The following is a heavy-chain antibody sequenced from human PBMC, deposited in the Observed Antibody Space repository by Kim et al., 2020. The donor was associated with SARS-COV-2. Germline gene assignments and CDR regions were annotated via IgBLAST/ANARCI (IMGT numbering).Heavy chain of an antibody. D-gene: IGHD2-21*01. Sequence: ASVKVSCKTSGYTFTSNHMHWVRQAPGQGLEWVGMITPSGGSTNYAQKFQGSVTMTRETSTSTVYMELSSLRSEDTAGYYCARDREGDWTFDYWGQGTLVTVSS. V-gene: IGHV1-46*01. J-gene: IGHJ4*02. CDR3: ARDREGDWTFDY. CDR2: ITPSGGST. CDR1: GYTFTSNH.